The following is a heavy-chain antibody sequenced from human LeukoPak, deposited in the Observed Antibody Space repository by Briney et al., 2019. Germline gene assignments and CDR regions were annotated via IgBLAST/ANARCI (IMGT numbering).Heavy chain of an antibody. Sequence: RSGGSLRLSCAASGFTFSSYAMHWVRQAPGKGLEWVAVISYDGSNKYYADSVKGRLTISRDNSKNTLYLQMNSLRAEDTAVYYCAKDHFGITFGGVIVYRPYYFDYWGQGTLVTVSS. CDR2: ISYDGSNK. D-gene: IGHD3-16*02. V-gene: IGHV3-30*04. J-gene: IGHJ4*02. CDR3: AKDHFGITFGGVIVYRPYYFDY. CDR1: GFTFSSYA.